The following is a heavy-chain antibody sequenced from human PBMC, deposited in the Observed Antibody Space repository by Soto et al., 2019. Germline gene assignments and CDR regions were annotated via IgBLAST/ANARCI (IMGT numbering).Heavy chain of an antibody. V-gene: IGHV3-74*01. CDR3: ARGAKNIYAMDV. CDR1: GFAFSTYW. CDR2: IKFDGSST. Sequence: ELQLVESGGGLVQPGGSLRLSCAASGFAFSTYWMHWVRQAPGKGLLWVARIKFDGSSTYSADSVKGRFTISRDDAKNTLYLQMNGLRVDDTAVYYCARGAKNIYAMDVWGQGTTVTVSS. J-gene: IGHJ6*02.